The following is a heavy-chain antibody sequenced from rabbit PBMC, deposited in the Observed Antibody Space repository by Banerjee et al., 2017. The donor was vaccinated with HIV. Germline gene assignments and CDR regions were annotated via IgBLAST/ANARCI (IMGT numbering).Heavy chain of an antibody. CDR3: ARDRGVTGYAYATYYFNL. V-gene: IGHV1S45*01. CDR1: GFSFISSYY. CDR2: IYAGSSGVT. D-gene: IGHD6-1*01. Sequence: QEQLEESGGGLVQPEGSLTLTCTASGFSFISSYYMCWVRQAPGKGLEWIACIYAGSSGVTYYANWAKGRFTISKTSSTTVTLQMTSLTAADTATYFCARDRGVTGYAYATYYFNLWGPGTLVTVS. J-gene: IGHJ4*01.